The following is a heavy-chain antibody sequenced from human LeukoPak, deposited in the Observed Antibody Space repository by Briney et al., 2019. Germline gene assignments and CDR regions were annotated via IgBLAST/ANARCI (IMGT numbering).Heavy chain of an antibody. V-gene: IGHV3-30*04. D-gene: IGHD3-22*01. CDR3: SRNYYDRSGYSDTFDY. CDR2: ISHDGSNE. CDR1: GSTFSSSA. J-gene: IGHJ4*02. Sequence: GGALRLSCAASGSTFSSSARHWVGQAPGKGLEWVGFISHDGSNEYYADSVKGRFSISRYSSKNTPNLQMNSMRAEDTAVYYCSRNYYDRSGYSDTFDYWGQGTLVTVSS.